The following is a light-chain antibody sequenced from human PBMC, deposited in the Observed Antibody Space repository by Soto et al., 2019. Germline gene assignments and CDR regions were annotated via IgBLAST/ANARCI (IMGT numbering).Light chain of an antibody. V-gene: IGKV3-20*01. J-gene: IGKJ1*01. Sequence: EIVLTQSPGTLSLSPGERATLSCGASQSVTSNYLAWYQQKPGQAPRLLIFGASTRATGIPDRFSGSGSGTDFTLTISRLEPEDFAVYCCQHYYTSYTTFGQGTKVEIK. CDR3: QHYYTSYTT. CDR1: QSVTSNY. CDR2: GAS.